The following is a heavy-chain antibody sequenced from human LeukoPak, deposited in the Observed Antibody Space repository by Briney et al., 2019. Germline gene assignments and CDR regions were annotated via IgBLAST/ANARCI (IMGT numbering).Heavy chain of an antibody. CDR2: INPNSGGT. J-gene: IGHJ5*02. Sequence: ASVKVSCKTSGYTLTGYYVHWVRQAPGQGLEWMGWINPNSGGTNYAQKFQGRVTMTRDTSISTAYMELSRLRSDDTAVYYCASRSDYGPFDPWGQGTLVTVSS. CDR3: ASRSDYGPFDP. V-gene: IGHV1-2*02. CDR1: GYTLTGYY. D-gene: IGHD4-17*01.